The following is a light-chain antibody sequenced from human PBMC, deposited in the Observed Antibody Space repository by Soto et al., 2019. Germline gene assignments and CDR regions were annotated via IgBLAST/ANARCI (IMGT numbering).Light chain of an antibody. CDR2: DAS. CDR3: QQRSNLPPT. V-gene: IGKV3-11*01. Sequence: EIVLTQSPATLSLSPGERANLSCRASQFIDRYLAWYRQIPGQAPRLLLYDASNRATVIPDRFSGGGSGTDFTLTISSLEPEEFAVYYCQQRSNLPPTFGQGTRLEIK. CDR1: QFIDRY. J-gene: IGKJ5*01.